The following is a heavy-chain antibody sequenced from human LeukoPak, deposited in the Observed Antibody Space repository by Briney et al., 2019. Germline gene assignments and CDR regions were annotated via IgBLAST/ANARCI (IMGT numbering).Heavy chain of an antibody. Sequence: PGGSLRLSCAASGFIFSSYGMHWVRQAPGKGLEWVAVMSYDGTNKYYADSVKGRLTISRDNSKNTLYLQMNSLRAEDTAVYYCAKDFGELLYGDTFDIWGQGTMVAVSS. CDR1: GFIFSSYG. CDR2: MSYDGTNK. CDR3: AKDFGELLYGDTFDI. J-gene: IGHJ3*02. D-gene: IGHD3-10*01. V-gene: IGHV3-30*18.